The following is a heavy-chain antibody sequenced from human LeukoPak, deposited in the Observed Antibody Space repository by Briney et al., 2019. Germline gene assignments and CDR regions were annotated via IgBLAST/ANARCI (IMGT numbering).Heavy chain of an antibody. CDR2: ISAYSGNT. V-gene: IGHV1-18*01. Sequence: ASVKVSCKASGYTFTSYGISWVRQAPGQGLEWMGWISAYSGNTNYAQKLQGRVTMTTDTSTSTAYMELRSLRSDDTAVYYCARGGYCSSTSCYSAWFDPWGQGTLVTVSS. CDR3: ARGGYCSSTSCYSAWFDP. J-gene: IGHJ5*02. D-gene: IGHD2-2*02. CDR1: GYTFTSYG.